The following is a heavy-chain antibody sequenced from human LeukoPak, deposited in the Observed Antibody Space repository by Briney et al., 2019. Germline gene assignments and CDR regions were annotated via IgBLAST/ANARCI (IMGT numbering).Heavy chain of an antibody. J-gene: IGHJ6*02. V-gene: IGHV3-23*01. Sequence: GGSLRLSCAASGFIFSSEAMSWVRQAPGKGLEWVSAISVSGGITYYADSVKGRFTISRDNSKNTLYLQMNSLRAEDTAVYYCAKDPSRPAYYYYGMDVWGQGTTVTVSS. CDR2: ISVSGGIT. CDR1: GFIFSSEA. CDR3: AKDPSRPAYYYYGMDV.